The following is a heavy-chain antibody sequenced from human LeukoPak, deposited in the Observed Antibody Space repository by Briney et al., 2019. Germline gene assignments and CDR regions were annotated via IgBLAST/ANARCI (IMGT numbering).Heavy chain of an antibody. CDR2: IYYSGST. J-gene: IGHJ3*02. CDR3: ARRYCSGGSCLPPRDAFDI. D-gene: IGHD2-15*01. CDR1: GGSISSYY. V-gene: IGHV4-59*08. Sequence: SSETLSLTCTVSGGSISSYYWSWIRQPPGKGLEWIGYIYYSGSTNYNPSLKSRVTISVDTSKNQFSLKLSSVTAADTAVYYCARRYCSGGSCLPPRDAFDIWGQGTMVTVSS.